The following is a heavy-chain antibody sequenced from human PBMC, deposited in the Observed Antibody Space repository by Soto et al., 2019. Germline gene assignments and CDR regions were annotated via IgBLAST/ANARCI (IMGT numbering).Heavy chain of an antibody. CDR2: ITGSGSET. D-gene: IGHD1-26*01. CDR3: ANEKLGTTGFDS. J-gene: IGHJ4*02. V-gene: IGHV3-23*01. Sequence: GRYLRFSCVASAVMLSPYSMTWVRQAPGKGLEWVSAITGSGSETYYADSVKGRFTISRDNSKNTLYLQMNSLRAYVTAVSSCANEKLGTTGFDSWGTGT. CDR1: AVMLSPYS.